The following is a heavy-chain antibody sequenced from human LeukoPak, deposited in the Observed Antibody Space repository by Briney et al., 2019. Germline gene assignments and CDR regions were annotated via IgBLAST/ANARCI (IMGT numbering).Heavy chain of an antibody. D-gene: IGHD3-10*01. Sequence: GSLRLSCAASGFTFSSYEMNWVRQAPGKGLEWIGDIYYTGNTNYNPSLKSRVTISVDTSKNQFSLKLSSVTAADTAVYYCARMVRGAISETFDYWGQGTLVTVSS. J-gene: IGHJ4*02. CDR1: GFTFSSYE. V-gene: IGHV4-59*08. CDR3: ARMVRGAISETFDY. CDR2: IYYTGNT.